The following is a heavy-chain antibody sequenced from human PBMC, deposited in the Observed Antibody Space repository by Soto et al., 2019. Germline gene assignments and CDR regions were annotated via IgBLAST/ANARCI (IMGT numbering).Heavy chain of an antibody. Sequence: SETLSLTCTVSGGSISSYYWSWIRQPPGKGLEWIGYIYYSGSTNYNPSLKSRVTISVDTSKNQFSLKLSSVTAADTAVYYCARDIGSLDNNWFDPWGQGTLVTVSS. CDR2: IYYSGST. D-gene: IGHD5-12*01. CDR3: ARDIGSLDNNWFDP. CDR1: GGSISSYY. V-gene: IGHV4-59*01. J-gene: IGHJ5*02.